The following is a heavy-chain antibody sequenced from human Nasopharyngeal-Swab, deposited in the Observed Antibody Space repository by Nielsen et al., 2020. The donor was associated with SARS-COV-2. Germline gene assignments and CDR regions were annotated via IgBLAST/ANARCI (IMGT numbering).Heavy chain of an antibody. CDR2: IIPIFGTA. CDR3: ARVGSRGGNAFDI. V-gene: IGHV1-69*05. D-gene: IGHD1-26*01. Sequence: WVRQAPGQGLEWMGGIIPIFGTANCAQKFQGRVTITTDKSTSTAYMELSSLRSEDTAVYYCARVGSRGGNAFDIWGQGTMVTVSS. J-gene: IGHJ3*02.